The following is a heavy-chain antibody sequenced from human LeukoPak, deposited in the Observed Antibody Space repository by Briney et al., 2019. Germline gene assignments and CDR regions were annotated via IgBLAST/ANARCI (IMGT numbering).Heavy chain of an antibody. D-gene: IGHD6-13*01. J-gene: IGHJ4*02. CDR1: GFTFSSYA. CDR2: ISGSGGST. V-gene: IGHV3-23*01. CDR3: AKDPFGEGSWYTYFDY. Sequence: GGSLRLSCAASGFTFSSYAMSWVRQAPGKGLEWVSAISGSGGSTYYADSVKGRFTISRDNSKNTLYLQMNSLRAEDTAVYYCAKDPFGEGSWYTYFDYWGQGTLVTVSS.